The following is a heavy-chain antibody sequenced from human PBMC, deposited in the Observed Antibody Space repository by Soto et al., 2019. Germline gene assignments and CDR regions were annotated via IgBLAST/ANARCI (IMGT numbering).Heavy chain of an antibody. D-gene: IGHD1-26*01. CDR3: ARREIPGPIAY. CDR1: GDSMWSGGYS. V-gene: IGHV4-30-2*01. J-gene: IGHJ4*02. CDR2: IYHSGST. Sequence: TYAVSGDSMWSGGYSWRWIRQPPGKGLEWIGYIYHSGSTYYNPSLKSRVTMSVDTSKNQFSLKLTSVTAVDTVVYYCARREIPGPIAYWGQGTLINVSS.